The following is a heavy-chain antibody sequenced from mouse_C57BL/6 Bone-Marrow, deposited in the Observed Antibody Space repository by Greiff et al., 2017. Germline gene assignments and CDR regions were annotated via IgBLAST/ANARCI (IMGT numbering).Heavy chain of an antibody. Sequence: QVHVKQSGAELARPGASVKLSCKASGYTFTSYGISWVKQRTGQGLEWIGEIYPRSGNTYYNEKFKGKATLTADKSSSTAYMELRSLTSEDSAVYFCALYGNYDSYWGQGTLVTVSA. CDR2: IYPRSGNT. CDR1: GYTFTSYG. V-gene: IGHV1-81*01. J-gene: IGHJ3*01. CDR3: ALYGNYDSY. D-gene: IGHD2-1*01.